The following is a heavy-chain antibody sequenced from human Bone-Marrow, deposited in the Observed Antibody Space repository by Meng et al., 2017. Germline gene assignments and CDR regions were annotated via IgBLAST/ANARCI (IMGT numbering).Heavy chain of an antibody. D-gene: IGHD3-10*01. Sequence: ASVKVSCKASGYTFTGYYMRWVRQAPGQGLEWMGGINPNRGVTNYAQKFQGRVTMTTDTSISTAYMELSRLRSDDTAVYYCALWGSWSYYNPPGFDYWGQGTLVTVSS. CDR2: INPNRGVT. V-gene: IGHV1-2*02. J-gene: IGHJ4*02. CDR3: ALWGSWSYYNPPGFDY. CDR1: GYTFTGYY.